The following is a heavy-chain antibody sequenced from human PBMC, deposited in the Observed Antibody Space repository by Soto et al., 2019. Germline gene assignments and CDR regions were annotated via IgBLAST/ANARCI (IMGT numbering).Heavy chain of an antibody. J-gene: IGHJ6*02. CDR3: ARDQLDNYYGMDV. Sequence: GASVKVSCKASGYTFTGYYMHWVRQAPGQGLEWMGWINPNSGGTNYAQKFQGRVTMTRDTSISTAYMELSRLRSDDTAVYYCARDQLDNYYGMDVWGQGTTVTVSS. CDR2: INPNSGGT. CDR1: GYTFTGYY. D-gene: IGHD1-1*01. V-gene: IGHV1-2*02.